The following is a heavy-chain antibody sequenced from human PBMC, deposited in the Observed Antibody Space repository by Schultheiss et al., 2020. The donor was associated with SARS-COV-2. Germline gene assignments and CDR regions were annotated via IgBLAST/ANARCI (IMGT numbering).Heavy chain of an antibody. CDR3: TTDQIGYCSSTSCYYYYYYYMDV. CDR1: GFTFSSYA. CDR2: IKSKTDGGTT. D-gene: IGHD2-2*01. V-gene: IGHV3-15*01. Sequence: GGSLRLSCAASGFTFSSYAMHWVRQAPGKGLEWVGRIKSKTDGGTTDYAAPVKGRFTISRDDSKNTLYLQMNSLKTEDTAVYYCTTDQIGYCSSTSCYYYYYYYMDVWGKGTTVTVSS. J-gene: IGHJ6*03.